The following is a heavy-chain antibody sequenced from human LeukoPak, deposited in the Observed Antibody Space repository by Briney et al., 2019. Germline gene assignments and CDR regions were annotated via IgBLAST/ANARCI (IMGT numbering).Heavy chain of an antibody. CDR1: GGSISSYY. CDR3: ARNNIGGAFDI. Sequence: SETLSLTCTVSGGSISSYYWSWIRQPPGKGLEWIVYIYYSGSTYYYPSLKSRVTISVDTSKNQFSLKLSSVTAADTALYYCARNNIGGAFDIWGQGTMVTVSS. D-gene: IGHD3-10*01. V-gene: IGHV4-59*08. CDR2: IYYSGST. J-gene: IGHJ3*02.